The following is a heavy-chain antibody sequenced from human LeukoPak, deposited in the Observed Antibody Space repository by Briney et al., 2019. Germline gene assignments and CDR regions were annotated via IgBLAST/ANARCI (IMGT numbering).Heavy chain of an antibody. CDR3: AKLSGYVDY. J-gene: IGHJ4*02. V-gene: IGHV3-23*01. CDR1: GFTFSSYA. CDR2: ISGTGGST. D-gene: IGHD3-22*01. Sequence: GGSLRLSCAASGFTFSSYAINWVRQAPGKGLEWVSTISGTGGSTYYADSVEGRFTISTDNSTNTLYLQMNSHRPEDTAVYYCAKLSGYVDYWGQGALVTVSS.